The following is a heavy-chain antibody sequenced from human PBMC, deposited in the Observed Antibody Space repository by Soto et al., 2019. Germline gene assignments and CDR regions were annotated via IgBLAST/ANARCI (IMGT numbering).Heavy chain of an antibody. J-gene: IGHJ6*02. CDR1: GYTFTSYA. CDR2: INTNTGNP. Sequence: QVQLVQSGSELKKPGASVKVSCKASGYTFTSYAMNWVRQAPGQGLEWMGWINTNTGNPTYAQGFTGRFVFSLDTSVSTAYLQICSLKAEDTAVYYCAGDRADHLSPYYYYYGMDVWGQGTTVTVSS. V-gene: IGHV7-4-1*01. CDR3: AGDRADHLSPYYYYYGMDV. D-gene: IGHD1-26*01.